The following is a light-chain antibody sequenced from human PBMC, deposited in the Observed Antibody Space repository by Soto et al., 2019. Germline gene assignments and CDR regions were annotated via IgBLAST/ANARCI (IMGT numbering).Light chain of an antibody. CDR2: DAS. CDR3: QQRSNWPPYT. Sequence: EIVLTQSPATLSLSPGERATLSCRASQSVSSSLAWYQQKPGQAPRPLIYDASNRAAGIPDRFSGSGSGTDFTLTISSLEPEDFAVYYCQQRSNWPPYTFGQGTKLEI. J-gene: IGKJ2*01. V-gene: IGKV3-11*01. CDR1: QSVSSS.